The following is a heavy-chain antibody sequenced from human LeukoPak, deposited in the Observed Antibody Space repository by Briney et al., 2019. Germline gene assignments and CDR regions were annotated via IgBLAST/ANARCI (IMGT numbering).Heavy chain of an antibody. CDR2: VYYTGSS. J-gene: IGHJ4*02. D-gene: IGHD6-13*01. CDR3: ARHARNSWHSDY. CDR1: GGSISSYY. Sequence: SETLSLTCTVSGGSISSYYWSWMRQPPGKAPEWIGYVYYTGSSSYNPSLKGRVTISVDTSMNQFSLKLFSVTAADTAVYYCARHARNSWHSDYWGQGAVVTVSS. V-gene: IGHV4-59*08.